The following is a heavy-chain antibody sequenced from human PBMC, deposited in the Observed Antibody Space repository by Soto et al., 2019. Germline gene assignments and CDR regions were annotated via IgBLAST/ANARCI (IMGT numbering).Heavy chain of an antibody. J-gene: IGHJ6*03. D-gene: IGHD2-2*01. CDR2: ISYDGSNK. Sequence: GGSLRLSCAASGFTFSSYGMHWVRQAPGKGLEWVAVISYDGSNKYYADSVKGRFTISRDNSKNTLYLQMNSLRAEDTAVYYCAKELSRVPAAHMDVWGKGTTVTVSS. CDR3: AKELSRVPAAHMDV. CDR1: GFTFSSYG. V-gene: IGHV3-30*18.